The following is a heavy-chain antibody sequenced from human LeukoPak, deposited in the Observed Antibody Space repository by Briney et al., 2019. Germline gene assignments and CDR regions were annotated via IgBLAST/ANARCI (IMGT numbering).Heavy chain of an antibody. V-gene: IGHV3-53*01. D-gene: IGHD4-23*01. CDR1: GFTVSSNY. CDR2: IYSGGST. Sequence: GGSLRLSCAASGFTVSSNYMSWVRQAPGKGLEWVSVIYSGGSTYYADSAKGRFTISRDNSKNTLYLQMNSLRAEDTAVYYCARVRELPYYYYMDVWGKGTTVTVSS. CDR3: ARVRELPYYYYMDV. J-gene: IGHJ6*03.